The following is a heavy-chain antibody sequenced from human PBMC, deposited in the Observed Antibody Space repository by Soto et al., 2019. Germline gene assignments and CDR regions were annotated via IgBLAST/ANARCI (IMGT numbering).Heavy chain of an antibody. CDR3: ARRAITMVRGVIGPYDG. Sequence: ISCSASGVAVSSKYMSWVRKAPGKGLEWVSVIYSGGSTYYADSVKGRFTISRDNSKNTLYLQMNSLRAEDTAVYYCARRAITMVRGVIGPYDGWGQGTLVTFSS. D-gene: IGHD3-10*01. CDR2: IYSGGST. J-gene: IGHJ4*02. CDR1: GVAVSSKY. V-gene: IGHV3-53*01.